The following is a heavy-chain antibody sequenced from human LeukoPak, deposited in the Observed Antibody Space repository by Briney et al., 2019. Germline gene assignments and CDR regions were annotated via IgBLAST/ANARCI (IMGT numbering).Heavy chain of an antibody. D-gene: IGHD5-18*01. V-gene: IGHV4-4*07. J-gene: IGHJ4*02. Sequence: SETLSLTCTVSGGSISSYYWSWIRQPAGKGLGWIGRIYTSGSTNYNPSLKSRVTMSVDTSKNQFSLKLSSVTAADTAVYYCARVDSYGDYFDYWGQGTLVTVSS. CDR1: GGSISSYY. CDR3: ARVDSYGDYFDY. CDR2: IYTSGST.